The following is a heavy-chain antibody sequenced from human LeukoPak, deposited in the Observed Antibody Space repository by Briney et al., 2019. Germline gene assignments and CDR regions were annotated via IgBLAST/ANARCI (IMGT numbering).Heavy chain of an antibody. J-gene: IGHJ4*02. V-gene: IGHV1-2*02. Sequence: GASVKVSCKASGYTFTGYYMHWVRQAPGQGLEWMGWINPNSGGTNYAQKFQGRVAMTRDTSISTAYMELSRLRSDDTAVYYCARYYYESSGNGLDYWGQGTLVTVSS. D-gene: IGHD3-22*01. CDR2: INPNSGGT. CDR1: GYTFTGYY. CDR3: ARYYYESSGNGLDY.